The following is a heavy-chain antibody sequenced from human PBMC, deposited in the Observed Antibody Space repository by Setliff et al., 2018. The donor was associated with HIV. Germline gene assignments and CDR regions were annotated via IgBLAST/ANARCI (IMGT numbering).Heavy chain of an antibody. D-gene: IGHD5-18*01. Sequence: PSETLSLTCAVHGGPFSDHYWNWIRQPPGKGLEWIAEIHHTGYMNYNPSLKSRVTMSLDTSKNQFSLKMTSVTAADTALYYCSNWNTTIDEDAWGQGTLVTVSS. CDR3: SNWNTTIDEDA. V-gene: IGHV4-34*01. CDR1: GGPFSDHY. J-gene: IGHJ5*02. CDR2: IHHTGYM.